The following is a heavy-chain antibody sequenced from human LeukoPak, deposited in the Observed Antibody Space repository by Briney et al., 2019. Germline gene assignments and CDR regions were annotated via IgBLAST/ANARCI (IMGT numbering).Heavy chain of an antibody. CDR3: ARPWVRSGEYYFDN. CDR2: INIISSEI. CDR1: GFTFSSYS. J-gene: IGHJ4*02. D-gene: IGHD3-3*01. V-gene: IGHV3-48*01. Sequence: GGSLRLSCAASGFTFSSYSMNWVRQAPGKGLEWVSYINIISSEIYYGDSVKGRFTISTDNAKNSLYLQMNSLRAEDTAVYYCARPWVRSGEYYFDNWGQGTLVTVSS.